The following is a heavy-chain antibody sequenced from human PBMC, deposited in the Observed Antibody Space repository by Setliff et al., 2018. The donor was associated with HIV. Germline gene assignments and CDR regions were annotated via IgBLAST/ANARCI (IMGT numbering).Heavy chain of an antibody. CDR2: FYTSGTT. CDR1: GGSFSGYY. Sequence: PSETLSLTCAVYGGSFSGYYWSWIRQPPGKGLEWIGHFYTSGTTNYNPSLESRVTISIDTSKNQFSLKLSSVTAADTAMYYCARGRMATVLIRNWIDPWGQGSLVTVSS. J-gene: IGHJ5*02. CDR3: ARGRMATVLIRNWIDP. D-gene: IGHD4-4*01. V-gene: IGHV4-34*01.